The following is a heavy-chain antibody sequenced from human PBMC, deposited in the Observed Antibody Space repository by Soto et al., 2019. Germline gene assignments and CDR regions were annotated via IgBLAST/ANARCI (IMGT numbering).Heavy chain of an antibody. V-gene: IGHV4-34*01. D-gene: IGHD5-18*01. J-gene: IGHJ5*02. CDR2: INHSGST. CDR3: ARDENVDTAMVSVTNTPNWFDP. Sequence: SETLSLTCAVYGGSFSGYYWSWIRQPPGKGLEWIGEINHSGSTNYNPSLKSRVTISVDTSKNQFSLKLSSVTAADTAVYYCARDENVDTAMVSVTNTPNWFDPWGQGTLVTVSS. CDR1: GGSFSGYY.